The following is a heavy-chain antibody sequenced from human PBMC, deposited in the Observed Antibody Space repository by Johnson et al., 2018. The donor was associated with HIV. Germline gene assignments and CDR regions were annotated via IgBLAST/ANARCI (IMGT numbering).Heavy chain of an antibody. V-gene: IGHV3-66*01. D-gene: IGHD3-10*01. Sequence: VQLVESGGGVVQPGGSLRLSCAASGFTVTNKYMSWVRQAPGKGLEWGSVMYGGGSTYHADSVAGRLSLSRDNSKNTVYLQMNSLRAEDTAVYYCARGSEDPWGFYGSGGDAFDIWGQGTMVTVSS. CDR3: ARGSEDPWGFYGSGGDAFDI. J-gene: IGHJ3*02. CDR1: GFTVTNKY. CDR2: MYGGGST.